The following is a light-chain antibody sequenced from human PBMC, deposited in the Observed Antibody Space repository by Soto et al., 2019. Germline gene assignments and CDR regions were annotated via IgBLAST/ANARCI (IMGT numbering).Light chain of an antibody. CDR2: AAS. J-gene: IGKJ4*01. CDR1: QGITSY. CDR3: QQLHTYPLT. Sequence: DIQLTQSPSFLSASVGDRVTITCRASQGITSYLAWYQQKPGKAPKLLIYAASTLQTGVPSRFSDSGSGTEFTLTITNLQPEDFATYYCQQLHTYPLTFGGGTKVDIK. V-gene: IGKV1-9*01.